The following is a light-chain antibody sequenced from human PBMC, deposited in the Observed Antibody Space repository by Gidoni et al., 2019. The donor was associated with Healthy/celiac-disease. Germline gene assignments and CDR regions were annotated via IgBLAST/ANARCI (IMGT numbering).Light chain of an antibody. V-gene: IGKV3-11*01. CDR2: DAS. CDR1: QSVSSY. J-gene: IGKJ5*01. Sequence: EIVLTHSPATLSLSPGERATLSCRASQSVSSYLAWYQQKPGQAPRLLIYDASNRATGIPARFSGSGSGTDFTLTISSLEPEDFAVYYCKQRSNWPPAFGQGTRLEIK. CDR3: KQRSNWPPA.